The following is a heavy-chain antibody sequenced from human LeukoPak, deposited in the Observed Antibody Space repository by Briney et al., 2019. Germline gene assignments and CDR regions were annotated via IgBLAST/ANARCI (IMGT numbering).Heavy chain of an antibody. J-gene: IGHJ4*02. V-gene: IGHV1-2*02. CDR1: GYTFIGYY. Sequence: ASVKVSCKASGYTFIGYYMHWVRQAPGQGLEWMGWINPNSGGTNYAQKFQGRVTMTRDTSISTAYMELSRLRSDDTAVYYCARGAGGCSSTSCYLYYFDYWGQGTLVTVSS. D-gene: IGHD2-2*01. CDR2: INPNSGGT. CDR3: ARGAGGCSSTSCYLYYFDY.